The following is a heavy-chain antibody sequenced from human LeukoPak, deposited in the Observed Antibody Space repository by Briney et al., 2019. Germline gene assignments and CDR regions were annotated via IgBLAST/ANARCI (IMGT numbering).Heavy chain of an antibody. Sequence: SETLSLTCAVYGGSFSGYYWSWIRQSPGKGLEWIGEINHSGSTNYNPSLKSRVTISVDTSNNQFSLKPSSVTAADTAVYYCATHGVGAIKNWFDPWGQGTLVTVSS. D-gene: IGHD1-26*01. J-gene: IGHJ5*02. CDR2: INHSGST. V-gene: IGHV4-34*01. CDR3: ATHGVGAIKNWFDP. CDR1: GGSFSGYY.